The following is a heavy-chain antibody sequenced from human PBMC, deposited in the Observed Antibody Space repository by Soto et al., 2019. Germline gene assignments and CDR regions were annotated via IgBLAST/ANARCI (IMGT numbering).Heavy chain of an antibody. D-gene: IGHD3-16*01. CDR1: GFTVSSNY. Sequence: EVQLVESGGGLVQPGGSLRLSCAASGFTVSSNYMSWVRQAPGKGLEWVSVIYSGGSTYYADSVKGRFTISRDNSKNTLYLQMNSLIAEDTAVYYCAREVWGIRYSMDVWGKGTTVTVSS. CDR3: AREVWGIRYSMDV. J-gene: IGHJ6*03. CDR2: IYSGGST. V-gene: IGHV3-66*01.